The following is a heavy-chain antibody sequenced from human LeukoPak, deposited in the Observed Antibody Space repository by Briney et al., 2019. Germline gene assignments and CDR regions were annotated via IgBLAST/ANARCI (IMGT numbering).Heavy chain of an antibody. CDR1: GFTFGDYA. Sequence: GGSLRLSCTASGFTFGDYAMSWFRQAPGKGLEWVGFIRSKAYGGTTEYAASVKGRFTISRDDSKSIAYLQMNSLKTEDTAVYFCTKALEAYYDSSGYLYWGQGTLVTVSS. CDR2: IRSKAYGGTT. CDR3: TKALEAYYDSSGYLY. D-gene: IGHD3-22*01. V-gene: IGHV3-49*03. J-gene: IGHJ4*02.